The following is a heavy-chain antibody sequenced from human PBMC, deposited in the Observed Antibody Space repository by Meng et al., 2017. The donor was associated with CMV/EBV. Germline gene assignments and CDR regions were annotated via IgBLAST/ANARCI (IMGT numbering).Heavy chain of an antibody. CDR1: GGSISSGDYY. V-gene: IGHV4-30-4*08. D-gene: IGHD6-19*01. CDR3: ARTGYSSSSYGMDV. J-gene: IGHJ6*02. Sequence: SGGSISSGDYYWSWIRQPPGTGLEWIGYIYYSGSIYYNPSLKSRVTISVDTSKNQFSLKLSSVTAADTAVYYCARTGYSSSSYGMDVWGQGTTVTVSS. CDR2: IYYSGSI.